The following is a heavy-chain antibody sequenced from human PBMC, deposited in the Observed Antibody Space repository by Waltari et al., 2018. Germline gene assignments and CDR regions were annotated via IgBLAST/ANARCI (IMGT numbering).Heavy chain of an antibody. V-gene: IGHV3-48*04. CDR2: ISSSSSTI. CDR1: GFTFSSYS. Sequence: EVQLVESGGGLVQPGGSLRLSCAASGFTFSSYSMNWVRQAPGKGLEWVSYISSSSSTIYYSDSVKGRLTISRDNAKNSLYLKMNSLRAEDTAVYYCARRGSSGWTKPDYWGQGTLVIVSS. D-gene: IGHD6-19*01. CDR3: ARRGSSGWTKPDY. J-gene: IGHJ4*02.